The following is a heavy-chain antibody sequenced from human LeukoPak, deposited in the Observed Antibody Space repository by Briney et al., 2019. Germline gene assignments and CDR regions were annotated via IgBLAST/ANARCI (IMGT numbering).Heavy chain of an antibody. Sequence: GASVTVSCKASGYTFTSYSMHWVRQAPGQGPEWMGIINPSSGSTSYAQEFQGRVTMTRDTSTSTVYMELSSLRSEDTAVYYCASGYSTTWYEDDTDDYYYYYMDVWGKGTTVTVSS. V-gene: IGHV1-46*01. CDR2: INPSSGST. CDR1: GYTFTSYS. D-gene: IGHD6-13*01. CDR3: ASGYSTTWYEDDTDDYYYYYMDV. J-gene: IGHJ6*03.